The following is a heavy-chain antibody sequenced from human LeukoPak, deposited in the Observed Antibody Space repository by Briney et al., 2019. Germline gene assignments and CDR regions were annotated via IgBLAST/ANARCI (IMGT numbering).Heavy chain of an antibody. CDR1: GFTFSSYW. V-gene: IGHV3-74*01. CDR2: TNSDGSST. CDR3: AKSEWKLNWFDP. D-gene: IGHD1-1*01. Sequence: GGSLRLSCAASGFTFSSYWMHWVRQAPGKGPVWVSRTNSDGSSTTYADSVKGRFTISRDNAKNTLYLQMNSLRAEDTAVYYCAKSEWKLNWFDPWGQGTLVTVSS. J-gene: IGHJ5*02.